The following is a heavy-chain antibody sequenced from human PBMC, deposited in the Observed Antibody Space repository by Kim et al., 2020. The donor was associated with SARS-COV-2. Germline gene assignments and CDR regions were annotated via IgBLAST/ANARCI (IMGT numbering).Heavy chain of an antibody. J-gene: IGHJ4*02. CDR3: ARGSYGGHYFDY. Sequence: RYSPSFQGQVTISADKSISTAYLQWSSLKASDTAMYYCARGSYGGHYFDYWGQGTLVTVSS. D-gene: IGHD1-26*01. V-gene: IGHV5-51*01.